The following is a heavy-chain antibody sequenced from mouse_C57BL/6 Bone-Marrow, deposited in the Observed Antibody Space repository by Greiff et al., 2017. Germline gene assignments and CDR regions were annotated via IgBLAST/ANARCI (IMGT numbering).Heavy chain of an antibody. CDR2: ISSGSSTI. J-gene: IGHJ1*03. Sequence: EVQGVESGGGLVKPGGSLKLSCAASGFTFSDYGMHWVRQAPEKGLEWVAYISSGSSTIYYADTVKGRFTISRDNAKNTLFLQMTSLRSKDTAMYYCAYYGSSYGYWYFDVWGTGTTVTVSS. D-gene: IGHD1-1*01. CDR1: GFTFSDYG. CDR3: AYYGSSYGYWYFDV. V-gene: IGHV5-17*01.